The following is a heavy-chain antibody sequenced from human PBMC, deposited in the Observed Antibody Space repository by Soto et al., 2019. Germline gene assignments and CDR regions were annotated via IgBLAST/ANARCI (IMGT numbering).Heavy chain of an antibody. Sequence: SETLSLTCTVSGDSIRDGVYYWAWIRQRPGQGLEWMGYIYFTGKANYNPSLENRLTMSVDMSRRQLYLRLTSVTAADTAVYFCAKDPSTQPIPAVTPGWFDPWGPGIAVTVSS. CDR2: IYFTGKA. CDR1: GDSIRDGVYY. J-gene: IGHJ5*02. CDR3: AKDPSTQPIPAVTPGWFDP. D-gene: IGHD2-2*01. V-gene: IGHV4-31*03.